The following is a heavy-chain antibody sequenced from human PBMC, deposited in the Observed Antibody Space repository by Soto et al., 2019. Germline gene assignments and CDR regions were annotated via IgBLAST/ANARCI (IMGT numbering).Heavy chain of an antibody. J-gene: IGHJ6*02. V-gene: IGHV1-69*02. Sequence: QVQLVQSGAEVKKPGSSVKVSCKASGGTFSSYTISWVRQAPGQGLEWMGRIIPILGIANYAQKFQGRVTITADKSTSTAYMELSSLRSEDTAVYYCARPYCSGGSCSGGVVWGQGTTVTVSS. CDR3: ARPYCSGGSCSGGVV. CDR1: GGTFSSYT. CDR2: IIPILGIA. D-gene: IGHD2-15*01.